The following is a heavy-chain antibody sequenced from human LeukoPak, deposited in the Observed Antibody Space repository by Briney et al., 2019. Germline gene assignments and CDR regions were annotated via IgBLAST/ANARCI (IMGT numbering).Heavy chain of an antibody. CDR1: GHTFTNFG. Sequence: ASVKVSCKASGHTFTNFGISWVRQAPGQGLDWMGWISAYNGNTNFAQKLQGRITMTTDTSTTTAYMELRNLRSDDTAVYYCARDHSSSSQLFDYWGQGTLVTVSS. V-gene: IGHV1-18*01. CDR3: ARDHSSSSQLFDY. D-gene: IGHD6-13*01. CDR2: ISAYNGNT. J-gene: IGHJ4*02.